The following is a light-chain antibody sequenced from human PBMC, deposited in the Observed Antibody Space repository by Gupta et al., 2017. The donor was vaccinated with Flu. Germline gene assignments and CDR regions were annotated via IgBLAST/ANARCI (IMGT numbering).Light chain of an antibody. CDR1: SNDVGTSNH. CDR3: CSHAGTFYV. J-gene: IGLJ1*01. Sequence: QSALTQPRSVSGSPGQSVTISCTGTSNDVGTSNHVSWYQQLPGEAPKLIIYDVTQRPTGVPDRFSGSKSGNTASLTISGLQTEDESDYSCCSHAGTFYVFGTGTKVTVL. V-gene: IGLV2-11*01. CDR2: DVT.